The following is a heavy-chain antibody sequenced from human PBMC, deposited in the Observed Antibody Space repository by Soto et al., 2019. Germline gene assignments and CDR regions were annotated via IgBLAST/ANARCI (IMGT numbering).Heavy chain of an antibody. J-gene: IGHJ5*02. CDR2: ITGSGGSI. D-gene: IGHD5-12*01. CDR1: GFTFSSYA. V-gene: IGHV3-23*01. Sequence: GGSLRLSCAASGFTFSSYAMSWVRQAPGKGLEWVSAITGSGGSIYYADSVKGRFTISRDNSKNTLYLQMNSLRAEDTAVYYCAKDSRGYDFPGWFDPWGQGTLVTVSS. CDR3: AKDSRGYDFPGWFDP.